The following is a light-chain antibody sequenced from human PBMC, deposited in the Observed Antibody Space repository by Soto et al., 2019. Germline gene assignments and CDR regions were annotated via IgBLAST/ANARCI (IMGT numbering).Light chain of an antibody. CDR1: QSVSDTY. J-gene: IGKJ2*01. V-gene: IGKV3-20*01. CDR2: GAS. CDR3: QQYAFSPPRYT. Sequence: EIVLTQSPGTLSLSPGERATLSCTTSQSVSDTYFAWYQQKPGQAPRLLMSGASSRATGIPDRFSGSGSGTGFTLTISRLEPEDFAVDYWQQYAFSPPRYTFGRGTRREI.